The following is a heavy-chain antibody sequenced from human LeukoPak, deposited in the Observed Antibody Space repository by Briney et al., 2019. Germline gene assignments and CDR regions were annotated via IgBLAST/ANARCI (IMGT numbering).Heavy chain of an antibody. CDR1: GYTFTGYY. D-gene: IGHD2-8*01. J-gene: IGHJ1*01. V-gene: IGHV1-2*06. CDR3: AREVSYCTNGVCYGGYFQH. Sequence: GASVKVSCKASGYTFTGYYMHWVRQAPGQGLEWMGRINPNSGGTNYAQKFQGRVTMTGDTSISTAYMELSRLRSEDTAVYYCAREVSYCTNGVCYGGYFQHWGQGTLVTVSS. CDR2: INPNSGGT.